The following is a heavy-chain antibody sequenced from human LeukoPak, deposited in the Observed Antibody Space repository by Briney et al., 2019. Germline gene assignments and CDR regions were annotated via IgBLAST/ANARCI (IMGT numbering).Heavy chain of an antibody. V-gene: IGHV1-46*01. CDR1: GYTFTVYY. CDR3: ARDLGYCSGGSCYQTTYFDY. CDR2: INPSGGST. J-gene: IGHJ4*02. D-gene: IGHD2-15*01. Sequence: ASVKVSFKASGYTFTVYYMHWVRQAPGQGLEWMGLINPSGGSTSYAQKFQGRVTMTRDTSTSTVYMELSSLRSEDTAVYYCARDLGYCSGGSCYQTTYFDYWGQGTLVTVSS.